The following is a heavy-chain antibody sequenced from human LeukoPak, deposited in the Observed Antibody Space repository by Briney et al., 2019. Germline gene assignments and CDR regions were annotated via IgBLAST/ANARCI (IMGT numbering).Heavy chain of an antibody. Sequence: SETLSLTCTVSGGSISSYYWSWIRQPPGKGLEWIGYIYYSGSTNYNPSLKSRVTISVDTSKNQFSLKLSSVTAADTAVYYCARASGIAAAGNYYYYYYYMDVWGKGTTVTISS. CDR1: GGSISSYY. CDR3: ARASGIAAAGNYYYYYYYMDV. V-gene: IGHV4-59*01. J-gene: IGHJ6*03. CDR2: IYYSGST. D-gene: IGHD6-13*01.